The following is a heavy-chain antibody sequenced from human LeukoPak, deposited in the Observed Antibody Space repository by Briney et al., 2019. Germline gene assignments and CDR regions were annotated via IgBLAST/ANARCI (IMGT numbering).Heavy chain of an antibody. Sequence: GGSLRLSCAASGFTFSDYYMSWIRQAPGEGLEWVSYISSSGSTIYYADSVKGRFTISRDNAKNSLYLQMNSLRAEDTAVYYCASRDVDTALDYWGQGTLVTVSS. D-gene: IGHD5-18*01. CDR3: ASRDVDTALDY. CDR1: GFTFSDYY. V-gene: IGHV3-11*01. CDR2: ISSSGSTI. J-gene: IGHJ4*02.